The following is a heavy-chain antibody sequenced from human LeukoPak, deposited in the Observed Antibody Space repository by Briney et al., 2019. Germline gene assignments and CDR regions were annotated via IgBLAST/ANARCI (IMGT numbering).Heavy chain of an antibody. CDR2: ISGNSGSP. D-gene: IGHD2-2*01. CDR1: GFTFSSYT. Sequence: GGYLRLSCAASGFTFSSYTMSWVPQAPGKGLEWVSAISGNSGSPYYADGVKRRFSNSTDNSKNTLYLQMNNLRAEDTDVYYCAKAVAGRTFHTIFDFWGQGTLVTVSS. V-gene: IGHV3-23*01. J-gene: IGHJ4*02. CDR3: AKAVAGRTFHTIFDF.